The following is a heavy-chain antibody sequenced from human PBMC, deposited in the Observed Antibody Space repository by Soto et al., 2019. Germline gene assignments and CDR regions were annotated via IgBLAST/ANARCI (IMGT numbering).Heavy chain of an antibody. CDR2: INEDGSTI. CDR3: TRDIGGGGGY. J-gene: IGHJ4*02. Sequence: LSCAASGFTFSSYWMHWVRQAPGKGLVWVSRINEDGSTINYADSVKGRLTISRGNAKNTLYLEMNSLRAEDTAVYYCTRDIGGGGGYWGQGTLVTVSS. V-gene: IGHV3-74*01. D-gene: IGHD3-10*01. CDR1: GFTFSSYW.